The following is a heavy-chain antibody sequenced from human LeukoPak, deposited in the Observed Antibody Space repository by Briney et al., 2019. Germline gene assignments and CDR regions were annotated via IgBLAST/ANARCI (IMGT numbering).Heavy chain of an antibody. CDR3: ARVRVPCRVILPYFDY. Sequence: GGSLRLSCVASGFIFSIYSLHWVRQAPGKGLEWVAVMSYDGSNKHYADSVKGRFSISRDMSKNTVFLQMAGLKTEDTAVYYCARVRVPCRVILPYFDYWGRGTLVTVSS. CDR1: GFIFSIYS. D-gene: IGHD2/OR15-2a*01. J-gene: IGHJ4*02. CDR2: MSYDGSNK. V-gene: IGHV3-30*03.